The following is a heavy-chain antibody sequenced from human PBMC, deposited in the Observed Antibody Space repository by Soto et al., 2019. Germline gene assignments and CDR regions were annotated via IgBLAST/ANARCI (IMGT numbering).Heavy chain of an antibody. D-gene: IGHD6-19*01. Sequence: PSETLSLTCAVCGGSFSGYYWSWIRQPPGKGLEWIGEINHSGSTNYNPSLKSRVTISVDTSKNQFSLKLSSVTAADTAVYYCARARGGIAVAEKNWFDPWGQGTLVTVSS. CDR1: GGSFSGYY. CDR2: INHSGST. V-gene: IGHV4-34*01. CDR3: ARARGGIAVAEKNWFDP. J-gene: IGHJ5*02.